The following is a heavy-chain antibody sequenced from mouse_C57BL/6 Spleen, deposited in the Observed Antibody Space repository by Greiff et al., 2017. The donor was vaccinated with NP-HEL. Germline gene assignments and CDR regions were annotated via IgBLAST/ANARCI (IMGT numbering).Heavy chain of an antibody. Sequence: VQLQQSGAELVKPGASVKLSCTASGFNIKDYYMHWVKQRNEQGLEWIGRIDPEDGDTKYAQKFQGKATITADTSANPVYLQLSSLTSEDTAVYYCARAEGSRYFDVWGTGTTVTVSA. J-gene: IGHJ1*03. CDR2: IDPEDGDT. CDR3: ARAEGSRYFDV. V-gene: IGHV14-2*01. CDR1: GFNIKDYY.